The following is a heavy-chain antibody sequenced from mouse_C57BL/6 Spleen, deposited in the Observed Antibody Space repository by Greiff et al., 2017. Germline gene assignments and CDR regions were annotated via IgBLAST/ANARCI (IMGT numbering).Heavy chain of an antibody. CDR2: ISSGSSTI. J-gene: IGHJ4*01. V-gene: IGHV5-17*01. CDR1: GFTFSDYG. CDR3: ARRKAYYSNYGAMDY. Sequence: EVQLVESGGGLVKPGGSLKLSCAASGFTFSDYGMHWVRQAPEKGLEWVAYISSGSSTIYYADTVKGRFTISRDNAKNTLFLQMTSLRSEDTAMYYCARRKAYYSNYGAMDYWGQGTSVTVSS. D-gene: IGHD2-5*01.